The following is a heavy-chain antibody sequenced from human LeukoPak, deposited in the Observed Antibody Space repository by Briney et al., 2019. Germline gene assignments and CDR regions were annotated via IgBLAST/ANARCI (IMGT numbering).Heavy chain of an antibody. V-gene: IGHV4-61*02. Sequence: SQTLSLTCTVSGGSISSGSYYWSWIRQPAGKGLEWIGRIYTSGSTNYNPSLKSRVTISVDTSQNQFSLKLNSVTAADTAVYYCVREILYCSGGSCYRGPFDNWSQGTLVTVSA. CDR2: IYTSGST. CDR3: VREILYCSGGSCYRGPFDN. J-gene: IGHJ4*02. CDR1: GGSISSGSYY. D-gene: IGHD2-15*01.